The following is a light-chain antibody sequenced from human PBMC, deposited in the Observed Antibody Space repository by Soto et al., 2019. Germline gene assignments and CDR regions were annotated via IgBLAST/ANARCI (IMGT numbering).Light chain of an antibody. V-gene: IGLV1-40*01. CDR1: SSNIGAGYD. CDR2: GNS. CDR3: QSYDSSLRGSTV. Sequence: QSVLTQPPSVSGAPGQRVTISCTGSSSNIGAGYDVHWYQQLPGTAPKLLIYGNSNRPSGVPDRFSGSKSGTSASLAITGLQAEDEADYYCQSYDSSLRGSTVCGTGTKLTVL. J-gene: IGLJ1*01.